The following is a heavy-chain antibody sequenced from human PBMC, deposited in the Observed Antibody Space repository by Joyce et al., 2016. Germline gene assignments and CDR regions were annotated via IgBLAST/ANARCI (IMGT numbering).Heavy chain of an antibody. J-gene: IGHJ6*03. V-gene: IGHV4-61*02. CDR1: GGSINSGSYY. Sequence: QVQLQESGPGLVKPSQTLSLSCSVSGGSINSGSYYWSWIRQYGGKGLQWIGCFYTTVSTYYNPALKRRVTIAVDTSKNQLSLKLRSVTAADSTVYYCGRGRGDYVYFYYYYIDVWGKGTTVTVSS. CDR3: GRGRGDYVYFYYYYIDV. CDR2: FYTTVST. D-gene: IGHD4-17*01.